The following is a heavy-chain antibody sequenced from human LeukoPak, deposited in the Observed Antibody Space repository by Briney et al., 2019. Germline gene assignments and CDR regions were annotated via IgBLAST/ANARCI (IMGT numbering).Heavy chain of an antibody. V-gene: IGHV4-59*12. D-gene: IGHD3-22*01. Sequence: PSETLSLTCTVSGGSISNYYWNWIRQPPGKGLEWIGYIYYSGTTNYNPSLKSRVSMSVDTSKIQFSLKLSSVTAADTAVYCCARDQYYYDSSGTITLDYWGQGTLVTVSS. CDR2: IYYSGTT. CDR1: GGSISNYY. CDR3: ARDQYYYDSSGTITLDY. J-gene: IGHJ4*02.